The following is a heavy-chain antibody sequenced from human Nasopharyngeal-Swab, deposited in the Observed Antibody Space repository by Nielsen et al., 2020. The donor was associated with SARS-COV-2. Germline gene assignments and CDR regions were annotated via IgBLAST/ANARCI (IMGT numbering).Heavy chain of an antibody. Sequence: PSVKVSCKASGGTFSSYAISWVRQAPGQGLEWMGGIIPIFGTANYAQKFQGRVTITADESTSTAYMELSSLRSEDTAVYYCARKRRGYYYYGMDVWGQGTTVTVSS. V-gene: IGHV1-69*13. J-gene: IGHJ6*02. CDR3: ARKRRGYYYYGMDV. CDR2: IIPIFGTA. CDR1: GGTFSSYA. D-gene: IGHD3-10*01.